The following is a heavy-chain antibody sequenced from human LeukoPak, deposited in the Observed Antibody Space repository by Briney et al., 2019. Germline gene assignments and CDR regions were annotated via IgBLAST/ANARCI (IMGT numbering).Heavy chain of an antibody. CDR3: ARDPSPLTGEFDY. CDR1: GGTFSSYA. D-gene: IGHD7-27*01. V-gene: IGHV1-69*05. Sequence: VASVKVSCKASGGTFSSYAISWVRQAPGQGLEWMGRIIPIFGTANYAQKFQGRVTITTDESTNTAYMELSSLRSEDTAVYYCARDPSPLTGEFDYWGQGTLVTVSS. J-gene: IGHJ4*02. CDR2: IIPIFGTA.